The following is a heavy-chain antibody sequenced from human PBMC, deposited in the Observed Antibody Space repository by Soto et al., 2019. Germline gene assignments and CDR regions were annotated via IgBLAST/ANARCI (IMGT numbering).Heavy chain of an antibody. CDR3: ALRSMAVVPES. V-gene: IGHV4-59*01. D-gene: IGHD3-22*01. J-gene: IGHJ5*02. CDR2: LYYGRSA. Sequence: QVQLQESGPGLVKPSETLSLTCAVSGDSISSDYCLWIRQPPGQGLESIGYLYYGRSANYNPSLKSRVTLSVDTSTNQCSLTLSSMTAADTAVYYCALRSMAVVPESWGQGTLVTVSS. CDR1: GDSISSDY.